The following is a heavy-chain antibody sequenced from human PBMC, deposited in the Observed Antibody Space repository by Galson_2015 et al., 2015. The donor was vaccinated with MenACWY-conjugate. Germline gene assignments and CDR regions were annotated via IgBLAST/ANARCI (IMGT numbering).Heavy chain of an antibody. CDR3: ARDLDVYEYFDS. Sequence: SLRLSCAASGFTFGRYSMNWVRQAPGKGLEWISYISSSSSPIHYADSVRGRFTISRDNAKHSLYLEMNSLRAEDTAVYYCARDLDVYEYFDSWGQGTLVTVSS. CDR2: ISSSSSPI. CDR1: GFTFGRYS. J-gene: IGHJ4*02. D-gene: IGHD1-1*01. V-gene: IGHV3-48*04.